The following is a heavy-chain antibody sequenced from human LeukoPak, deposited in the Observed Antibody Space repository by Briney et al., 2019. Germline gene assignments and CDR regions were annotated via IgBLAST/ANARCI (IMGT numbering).Heavy chain of an antibody. D-gene: IGHD2-15*01. J-gene: IGHJ5*02. CDR2: IRNDGSNE. CDR3: AKGGSASHNWFDP. CDR1: GFTFSDYG. V-gene: IGHV3-30*02. Sequence: PGGSLRLSCAASGFTFSDYGMHWVRQAPGKGLEWVAFIRNDGSNEYYSDSVKGRFTISRDNSRNTLYLQMNSLRPEDTAVYYCAKGGSASHNWFDPWGQGTLVTVSS.